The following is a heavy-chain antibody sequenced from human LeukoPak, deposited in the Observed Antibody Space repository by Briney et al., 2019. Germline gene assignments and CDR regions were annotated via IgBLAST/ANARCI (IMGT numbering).Heavy chain of an antibody. CDR1: GYTFTGYY. J-gene: IGHJ4*02. CDR3: ARVHVLRFLEWLFPFDY. CDR2: INPNSGGT. Sequence: GASVKVSCXASGYTFTGYYMHWVRQAPGQGLEWMGWINPNSGGTNYAQKFQGRVTMTRDTSISTAYMELSRLRSDDTAVYYCARVHVLRFLEWLFPFDYWGQGTLVTVSS. V-gene: IGHV1-2*02. D-gene: IGHD3-3*01.